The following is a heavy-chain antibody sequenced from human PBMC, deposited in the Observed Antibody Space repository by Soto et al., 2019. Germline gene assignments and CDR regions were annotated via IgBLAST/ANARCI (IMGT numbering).Heavy chain of an antibody. Sequence: EVQLLESGGGLVQPGGSLRRSCAASGFTFSTDAMSWVRQAPGKGLEWVSRITGSGDSTYYADSVKGRFTISRDNSKKTLHLQMNSLRVDDTAVYYCAKELDAWGQGNLVTDSS. CDR3: AKELDA. J-gene: IGHJ5*02. V-gene: IGHV3-23*01. CDR2: ITGSGDST. CDR1: GFTFSTDA.